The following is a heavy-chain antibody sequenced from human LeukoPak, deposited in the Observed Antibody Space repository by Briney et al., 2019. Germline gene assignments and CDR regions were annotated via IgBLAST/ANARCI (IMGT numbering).Heavy chain of an antibody. CDR2: ISGSGGRI. CDR3: AKLAKYFYGWETYYFFEH. J-gene: IGHJ4*02. CDR1: GFTFSSYA. V-gene: IGHV3-23*01. Sequence: GGSLRLSCAASGFTFSSYAMSWVRQAPGKGLEWVSAISGSGGRIYYGASVKGRFTISRDNSKNTLNLQMNSLRVEDTAVYYCAKLAKYFYGWETYYFFEHWGQGTPVTASS. D-gene: IGHD3-10*01.